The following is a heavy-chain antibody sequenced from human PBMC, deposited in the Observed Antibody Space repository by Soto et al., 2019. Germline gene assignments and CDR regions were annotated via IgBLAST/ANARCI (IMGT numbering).Heavy chain of an antibody. CDR1: GYSFTSYL. D-gene: IGHD2-2*02. V-gene: IGHV5-51*01. J-gene: IGHJ4*02. CDR3: ARQGYCSSTACYTVDF. Sequence: GESLKISCKGSGYSFTSYLIGWVRQMPGKGLEWIGITYPGDSNTRYSPSFQGQVTISADKSISTAYLQWSSLKASETAMYYCARQGYCSSTACYTVDFWGQGTLVTVSS. CDR2: TYPGDSNT.